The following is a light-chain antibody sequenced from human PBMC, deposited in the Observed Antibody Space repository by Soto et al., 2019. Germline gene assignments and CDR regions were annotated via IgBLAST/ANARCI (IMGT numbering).Light chain of an antibody. CDR1: SSDVGGYNY. J-gene: IGLJ1*01. Sequence: QSVLTQPASVSGSPGQSITISCTGASSDVGGYNYVSWYQQHPGEAPKLMIYDVSNRPSGTSNRFSGFKSGNTASLTISGLQAEDEADYYCSSYTSSSILYVFGTGTKLTVL. CDR3: SSYTSSSILYV. CDR2: DVS. V-gene: IGLV2-14*01.